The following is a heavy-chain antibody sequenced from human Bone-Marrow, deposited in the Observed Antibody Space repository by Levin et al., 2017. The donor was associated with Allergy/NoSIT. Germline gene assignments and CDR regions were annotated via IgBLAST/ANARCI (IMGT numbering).Heavy chain of an antibody. J-gene: IGHJ4*02. CDR3: ANDRGY. CDR2: IYSGGNT. V-gene: IGHV3-66*01. CDR1: GFTVSNNY. Sequence: GGSLRLSCAASGFTVSNNYVSWVRQAPGKGLEWVSHIYSGGNTFYADSVKGRFTISRDSSKNTLFLQMNSLTAEDTVVYYCANDRGYWGQGTLVTVSS.